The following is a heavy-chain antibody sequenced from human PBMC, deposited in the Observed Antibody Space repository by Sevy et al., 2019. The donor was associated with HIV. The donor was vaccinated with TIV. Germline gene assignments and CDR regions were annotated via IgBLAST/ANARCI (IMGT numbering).Heavy chain of an antibody. Sequence: GGSLRLSCAASGFTFTLYAIHWVRQAPGKGLEWVALISYSGTNKYYADSVKGRFTISRDHSKNTAYLQMNNLRTDDTAVYYCAGVAVEYCTDDCYHRFDYWGQGTQVTVSS. CDR3: AGVAVEYCTDDCYHRFDY. J-gene: IGHJ4*02. CDR1: GFTFTLYA. D-gene: IGHD2-21*02. CDR2: ISYSGTNK. V-gene: IGHV3-30-3*01.